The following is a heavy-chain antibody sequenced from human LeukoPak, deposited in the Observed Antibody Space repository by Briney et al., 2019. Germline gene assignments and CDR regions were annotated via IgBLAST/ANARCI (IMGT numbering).Heavy chain of an antibody. Sequence: ASVKVSCKASGYTFTGYYMHWVRQAPGQGLEWMGRTNPNSGGTNYAQKFQGRVTMTRDTSISTAYMELSRLRSDGTAVYYCARDLVHGSGTPTNYYYYYYMDVWGKGTTVTVSS. CDR3: ARDLVHGSGTPTNYYYYYYMDV. CDR1: GYTFTGYY. V-gene: IGHV1-2*06. J-gene: IGHJ6*03. D-gene: IGHD3-10*01. CDR2: TNPNSGGT.